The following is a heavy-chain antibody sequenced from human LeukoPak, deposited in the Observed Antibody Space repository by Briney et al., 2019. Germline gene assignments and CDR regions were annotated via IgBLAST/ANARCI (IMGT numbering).Heavy chain of an antibody. Sequence: ASVKVSCTASGYTFTSYYMHWVRQAPGQGLEWMGWINPNSGGTNYAQKFQGRVTMTRYTSISTAYMELSRLRSDDTAVYYCERYRIAVADDYWGQGTLVTVSS. CDR2: INPNSGGT. V-gene: IGHV1-2*02. CDR3: ERYRIAVADDY. CDR1: GYTFTSYY. D-gene: IGHD6-19*01. J-gene: IGHJ4*02.